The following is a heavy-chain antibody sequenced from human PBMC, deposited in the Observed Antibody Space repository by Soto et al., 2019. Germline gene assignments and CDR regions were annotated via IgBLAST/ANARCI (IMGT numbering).Heavy chain of an antibody. CDR2: ISAYNGNT. Sequence: QVQLVQSGAEVKKPGASVKVSCKASGYTFTSYGIIWVRQAPGQGLEWMGWISAYNGNTNYAQKLQGRVTMTTDTSTRTAYTELRSPRSDDTAVYYCARWALTLPPADNWYDPWGQGTLVTVSS. CDR1: GYTFTSYG. D-gene: IGHD2-15*01. J-gene: IGHJ5*02. V-gene: IGHV1-18*01. CDR3: ARWALTLPPADNWYDP.